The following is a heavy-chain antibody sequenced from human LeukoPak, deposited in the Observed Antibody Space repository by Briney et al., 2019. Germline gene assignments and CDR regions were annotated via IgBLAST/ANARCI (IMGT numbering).Heavy chain of an antibody. D-gene: IGHD3-3*01. CDR1: GYSFSSYY. CDR3: ARDPSNTSGYYAYLDY. CDR2: INPSGDST. J-gene: IGHJ4*02. V-gene: IGHV1-46*01. Sequence: ASVKVSCKASGYSFSSYYMHWVRQAPGQGLEWMGIINPSGDSTTYAQKTQGRVTMTTDASTSTAYMELRSLRSDDTAVYYCARDPSNTSGYYAYLDYWGQGTLVTVSS.